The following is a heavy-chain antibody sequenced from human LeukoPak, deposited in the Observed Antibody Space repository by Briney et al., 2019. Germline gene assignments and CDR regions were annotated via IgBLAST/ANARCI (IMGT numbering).Heavy chain of an antibody. Sequence: GASVKVSCKVSGYTLTELSMHWVRQAPGQGLEWMGWINPNSGGTNYAQKFQGRVTMTRDTSISTAYMELSRLRSDDTAVYYCARAEGCSGGSCYYFDYWGQGTLVTVSS. CDR1: GYTLTELS. CDR2: INPNSGGT. D-gene: IGHD2-15*01. CDR3: ARAEGCSGGSCYYFDY. V-gene: IGHV1-2*02. J-gene: IGHJ4*02.